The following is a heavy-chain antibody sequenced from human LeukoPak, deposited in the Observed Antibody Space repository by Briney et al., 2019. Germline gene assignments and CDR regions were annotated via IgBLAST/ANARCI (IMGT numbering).Heavy chain of an antibody. CDR3: ARDYYGSGSYLDY. CDR2: IYYSGST. CDR1: GGSISSYY. J-gene: IGHJ4*02. D-gene: IGHD3-10*01. Sequence: SETLSLTCTVSGGSISSYYWSWVRQPPGKGLEWIGYIYYSGSTNYNPSLKSRVTISVDTSKNQFSLKLSSVTAADTAVYYCARDYYGSGSYLDYWGQGTLVTVSS. V-gene: IGHV4-59*12.